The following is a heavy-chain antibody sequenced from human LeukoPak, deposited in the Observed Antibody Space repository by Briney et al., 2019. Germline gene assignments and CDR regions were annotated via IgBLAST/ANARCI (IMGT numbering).Heavy chain of an antibody. CDR3: ARDLRAAYGSGSYQVQRFDY. Sequence: GGSLRLSCAASGFTFSSYAMHWVRQAPGKGLEWVAVISYDGSNKYYADSVRGRFTNSRDNAKNSLYLQMNSLRAEDTAVYYCARDLRAAYGSGSYQVQRFDYWGQGTLVTVSS. CDR2: ISYDGSNK. D-gene: IGHD3-10*01. CDR1: GFTFSSYA. J-gene: IGHJ4*02. V-gene: IGHV3-30-3*01.